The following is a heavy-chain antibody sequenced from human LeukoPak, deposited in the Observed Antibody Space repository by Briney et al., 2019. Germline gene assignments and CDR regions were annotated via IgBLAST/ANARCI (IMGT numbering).Heavy chain of an antibody. CDR3: ARDLGIDYGSVDN. CDR1: GFTFSSYS. CDR2: ISSSSSYI. Sequence: GGSLRLSCAASGFTFSSYSMNCVRQAPGKGLEWVSSISSSSSYIYYADSVKGRFTISRDNAKNSLYLQMNSLRAEDTAVYYCARDLGIDYGSVDNWGQGTLVTVSS. J-gene: IGHJ4*02. D-gene: IGHD3-10*01. V-gene: IGHV3-21*01.